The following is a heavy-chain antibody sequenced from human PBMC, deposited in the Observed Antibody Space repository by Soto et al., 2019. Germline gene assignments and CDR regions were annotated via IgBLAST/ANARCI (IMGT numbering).Heavy chain of an antibody. CDR2: IYHSGST. V-gene: IGHV4-4*02. CDR3: ARDSEYYYDSSGYYSGGAFDI. CDR1: GGTIRSSNW. Sequence: PSETLSLTCAVSGGTIRSSNWWSWVRQPPGKGLEWIGEIYHSGSTNYNPSLKSRVTISVDKSKNQFSLKLSSVTAADTAVYYCARDSEYYYDSSGYYSGGAFDIWGQGTMVTVSS. D-gene: IGHD3-22*01. J-gene: IGHJ3*02.